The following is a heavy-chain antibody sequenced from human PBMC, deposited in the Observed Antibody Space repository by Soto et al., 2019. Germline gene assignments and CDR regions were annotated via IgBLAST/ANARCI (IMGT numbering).Heavy chain of an antibody. V-gene: IGHV4-30-4*01. CDR3: ARNDYDYVSESPGGDAFDI. CDR2: MYNRGST. D-gene: IGHD3-16*01. J-gene: IGHJ3*02. CDR1: GGSISSGDYY. Sequence: SETLSLTCTVSGGSISSGDYYWNWIRQPPGKGLEWIGFMYNRGSTYYNPSLKSRVTISVDTSKNQFSLKLTSVTAADTAVYYCARNDYDYVSESPGGDAFDIWGQGTLVTVSS.